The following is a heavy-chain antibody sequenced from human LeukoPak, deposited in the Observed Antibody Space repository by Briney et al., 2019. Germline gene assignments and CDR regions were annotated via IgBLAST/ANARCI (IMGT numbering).Heavy chain of an antibody. Sequence: ASVKVSCKASGGTFISYAISWVRQAPGQGLEWMGGIIPIFGTANYAQKFQGRVTITADESTSTAYMELSSLRSEDTAVYYCARLRNMITFGGVIVQWGQGTLVTVSS. J-gene: IGHJ4*02. V-gene: IGHV1-69*13. CDR1: GGTFISYA. D-gene: IGHD3-16*02. CDR2: IIPIFGTA. CDR3: ARLRNMITFGGVIVQ.